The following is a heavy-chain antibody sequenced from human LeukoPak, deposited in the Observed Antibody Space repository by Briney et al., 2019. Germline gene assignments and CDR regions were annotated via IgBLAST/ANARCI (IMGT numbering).Heavy chain of an antibody. CDR2: IKQDGSEM. V-gene: IGHV3-7*01. J-gene: IGHJ4*02. CDR1: GFTFSSYW. Sequence: GGSLRLSCAASGFTFSSYWMSWVRQAPGKGLEWVANIKQDGSEMYYVDSVMGRFTISRDNAENSLYLQMNSLRAEDTAVYYCASHNNWRFDYWGQGTLVTVSS. CDR3: ASHNNWRFDY. D-gene: IGHD1-1*01.